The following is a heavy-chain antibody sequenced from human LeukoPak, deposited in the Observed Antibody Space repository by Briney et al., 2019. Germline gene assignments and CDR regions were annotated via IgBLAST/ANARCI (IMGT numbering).Heavy chain of an antibody. V-gene: IGHV3-21*04. CDR1: GFTFSSYS. Sequence: PGGSLRLSCAASGFTFSSYSMNWVRQAPGKGLEWVSSISSSSSYIYYADSVKGRFTISRDNSKNRLYLQMTGLRAEDTAVYYCARDRGRIMITFGWGNYLDYWGQGTLVTVSS. J-gene: IGHJ4*02. CDR3: ARDRGRIMITFGWGNYLDY. CDR2: ISSSSSYI. D-gene: IGHD3-16*01.